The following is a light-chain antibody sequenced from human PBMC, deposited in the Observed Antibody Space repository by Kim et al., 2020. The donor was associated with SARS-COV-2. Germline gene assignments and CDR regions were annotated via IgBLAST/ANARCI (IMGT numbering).Light chain of an antibody. Sequence: VAPDQTARTTCSGDVLAKKYARWFQQKPGQAPVLVIYKDSERPSGIPERFSGSSSGTTVTLTISGAQVEDEADYYCYSAADNTVVFGGGTQLTVL. CDR3: YSAADNTVV. J-gene: IGLJ2*01. V-gene: IGLV3-27*01. CDR2: KDS. CDR1: VLAKKY.